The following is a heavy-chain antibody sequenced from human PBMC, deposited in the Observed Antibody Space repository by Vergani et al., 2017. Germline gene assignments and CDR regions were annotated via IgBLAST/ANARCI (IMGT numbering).Heavy chain of an antibody. J-gene: IGHJ4*02. CDR3: SRARQYQLRWDS. V-gene: IGHV1-69*02. D-gene: IGHD2-2*01. Sequence: QVQLVQSGAEVKKPGSSVKVSCKASGGTFSSYTISWVRQAPGQGLEWMGRIIPILGIENYAQKFQGRVTITADKSTSTTYMELISLRSEDTAVYYCSRARQYQLRWDSWGQGTLVTVSS. CDR1: GGTFSSYT. CDR2: IIPILGIE.